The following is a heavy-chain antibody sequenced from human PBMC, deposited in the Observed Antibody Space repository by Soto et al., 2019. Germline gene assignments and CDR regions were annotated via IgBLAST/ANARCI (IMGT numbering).Heavy chain of an antibody. D-gene: IGHD3-16*02. J-gene: IGHJ4*02. Sequence: ASVKVSCKASGYTFTGYYMHWVRQAPGQGLEWMGWINPNSGGTNYAQKFQDWVTITRDTSISTACMELSRLRSDDTAVYYCARGRGDYVWGSYRLFDYWGQGTLVTVSS. V-gene: IGHV1-2*04. CDR3: ARGRGDYVWGSYRLFDY. CDR1: GYTFTGYY. CDR2: INPNSGGT.